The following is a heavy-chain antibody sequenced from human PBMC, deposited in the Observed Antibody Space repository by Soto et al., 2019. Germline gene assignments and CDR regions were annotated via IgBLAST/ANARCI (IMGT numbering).Heavy chain of an antibody. CDR2: IYHSGTT. V-gene: IGHV4-30-4*01. CDR1: GVSISSGDHY. CDR3: ATYYDSSGPTFDY. Sequence: TLSLTCTVSGVSISSGDHYWSWVRQPPGKGLEWIAYIYHSGTTYFNPSLKSRVTMSVDTSKSQFSLRLSSVTAADTAVYYCATYYDSSGPTFDYWGQGAMVTVSS. D-gene: IGHD3-22*01. J-gene: IGHJ4*02.